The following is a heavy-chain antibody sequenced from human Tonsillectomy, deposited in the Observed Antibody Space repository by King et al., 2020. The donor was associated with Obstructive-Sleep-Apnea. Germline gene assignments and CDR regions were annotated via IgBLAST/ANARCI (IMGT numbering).Heavy chain of an antibody. CDR3: AKDADYDYVWGSYRGEPVDY. D-gene: IGHD3-16*02. CDR1: GFTFSNYA. CDR2: VSGGGSRT. Sequence: VQLVESGGGLVQPGGSLRHSCAASGFTFSNYAMSWVRQAPGKGLEWVSGVSGGGSRTYYADSVKGRFTISRDNSRNTLYLQMNSLRAEDTAVYYCAKDADYDYVWGSYRGEPVDYWGQGTLVTVSS. J-gene: IGHJ4*02. V-gene: IGHV3-23*04.